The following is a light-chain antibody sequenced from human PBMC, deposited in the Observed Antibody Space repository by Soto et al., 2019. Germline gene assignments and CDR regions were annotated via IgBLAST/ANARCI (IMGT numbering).Light chain of an antibody. CDR1: QSVTSSY. V-gene: IGKV3-20*01. J-gene: IGKJ1*01. Sequence: EIVLTQSPGTLSLSPGKKAPPSSRASQSVTSSYLAWYQQKPGQAPRLLFYGTSSRATGIPDRFSGSGSGTDFTLTISRLEPEDFAVYYCQQYGSSPWTFGQGTKVEIK. CDR2: GTS. CDR3: QQYGSSPWT.